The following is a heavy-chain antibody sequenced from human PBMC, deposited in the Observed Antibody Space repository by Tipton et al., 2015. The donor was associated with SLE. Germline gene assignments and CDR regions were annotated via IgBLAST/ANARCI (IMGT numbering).Heavy chain of an antibody. V-gene: IGHV4-4*07. D-gene: IGHD3-22*01. J-gene: IGHJ5*02. CDR2: IYASGST. Sequence: TLSLTCTVSDGSISDYYWTWIRQPAGEGLEWIGRIYASGSTYYNPSLKSRVTISVDTSKNQFSLKLSSVTAADTAVYYCARTQYYYDSSGYYWNWFDPWGQGILVTVSS. CDR1: DGSISDYY. CDR3: ARTQYYYDSSGYYWNWFDP.